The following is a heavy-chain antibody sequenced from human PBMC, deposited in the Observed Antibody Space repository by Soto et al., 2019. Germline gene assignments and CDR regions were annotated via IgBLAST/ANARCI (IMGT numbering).Heavy chain of an antibody. Sequence: GGSLRLACAASGFTFSNAWMNWVRQAPGKGLEWVGRIKSKTDGGTTDYAAPVKGRFTIPRDDSKNTLYLQMNSLKTEDTAVYYCTTLQWGCSFTSCYDNYYYGMDVWGQRTTVTGSS. D-gene: IGHD2-2*01. CDR3: TTLQWGCSFTSCYDNYYYGMDV. CDR1: GFTFSNAW. CDR2: IKSKTDGGTT. J-gene: IGHJ6*02. V-gene: IGHV3-15*07.